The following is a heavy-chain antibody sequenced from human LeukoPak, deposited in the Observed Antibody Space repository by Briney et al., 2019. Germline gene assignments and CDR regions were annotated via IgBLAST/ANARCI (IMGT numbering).Heavy chain of an antibody. CDR3: ARNDYGDPYFDY. D-gene: IGHD4-17*01. Sequence: ASVKVSCKASGYTFTGYYMHWVRQAPGQGLEWMGRINPNSGGTNYAQKFQGRVTMTRDTSISTAYMELSRLRSDDTAVYYRARNDYGDPYFDYWGQGTLVTVSS. V-gene: IGHV1-2*06. CDR1: GYTFTGYY. CDR2: INPNSGGT. J-gene: IGHJ4*02.